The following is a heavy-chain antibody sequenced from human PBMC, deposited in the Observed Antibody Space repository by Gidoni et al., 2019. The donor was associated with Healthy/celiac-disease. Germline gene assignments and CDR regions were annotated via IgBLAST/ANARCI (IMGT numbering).Heavy chain of an antibody. CDR1: GFNFSSYS. V-gene: IGHV3-21*01. D-gene: IGHD2-21*02. CDR3: ARAAYCGGDCYSYFDY. Sequence: EVQLVESGGGLVKPGGSLRLSCAASGFNFSSYSMNWVRQAPGKGLEWVSSISSSSSYIYYADSVKGRFTISRDNAKNSLYLQMNSLRAEDTAVYYCARAAYCGGDCYSYFDYWGQGTLVTVSS. CDR2: ISSSSSYI. J-gene: IGHJ4*02.